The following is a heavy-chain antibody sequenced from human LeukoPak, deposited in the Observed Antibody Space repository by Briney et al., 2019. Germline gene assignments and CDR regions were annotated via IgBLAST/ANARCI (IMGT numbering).Heavy chain of an antibody. CDR1: GYTFTGYY. V-gene: IGHV1-2*02. CDR2: INPNSGGT. D-gene: IGHD2-15*01. J-gene: IGHJ6*02. CDR3: ARFTRLGLVAATPALDV. Sequence: ASVKVSCKASGYTFTGYYMHWVRQAPGQGLEWVGWINPNSGGTNYAQKFQGRVTMTRDTSISTAYMELGRLRSDDTAVYYCARFTRLGLVAATPALDVWGQGTSVTVSS.